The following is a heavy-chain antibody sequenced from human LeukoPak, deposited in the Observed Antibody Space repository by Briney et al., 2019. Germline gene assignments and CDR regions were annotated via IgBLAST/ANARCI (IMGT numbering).Heavy chain of an antibody. Sequence: SETLSLTYNVSGASIRSGRFHWSWIRQPPGKGLQWIGRINLSGNIDYNPSLWGRLTLSLDTSNNQFSLKLTSMTAADTAMYYCARLRLPATLGAFDIWGQGTMVTVSS. CDR2: INLSGNI. J-gene: IGHJ3*02. D-gene: IGHD5-12*01. CDR3: ARLRLPATLGAFDI. CDR1: GASIRSGRFH. V-gene: IGHV4-61*02.